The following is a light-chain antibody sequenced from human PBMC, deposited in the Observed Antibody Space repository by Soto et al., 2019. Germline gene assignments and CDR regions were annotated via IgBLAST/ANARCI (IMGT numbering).Light chain of an antibody. CDR2: EVT. CDR3: SSYTTSVPYV. J-gene: IGLJ1*01. Sequence: QSALTQPASVSGSPGQSITISCTGTSSDVGAYNFVSWYQHHPGRAPKLIIYEVTIRPSGVSNRFSGSKSGNTASLTISGLQAEDEADYYCSSYTTSVPYVFGSGTKVTVL. V-gene: IGLV2-14*01. CDR1: SSDVGAYNF.